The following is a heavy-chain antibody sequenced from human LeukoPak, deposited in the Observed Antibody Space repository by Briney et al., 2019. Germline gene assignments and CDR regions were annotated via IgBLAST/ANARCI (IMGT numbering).Heavy chain of an antibody. Sequence: GGSLRLSCAASGFTFSSYGMHWVRQAPGKGLEWVAVISYDGSNKYYADSVKGRFTISRDNSKNTLYLQMNSLRAEDTAVYYCARDHYDSSVPGDYWGQGTLVTVSS. CDR2: ISYDGSNK. V-gene: IGHV3-30*03. D-gene: IGHD3-22*01. J-gene: IGHJ4*02. CDR3: ARDHYDSSVPGDY. CDR1: GFTFSSYG.